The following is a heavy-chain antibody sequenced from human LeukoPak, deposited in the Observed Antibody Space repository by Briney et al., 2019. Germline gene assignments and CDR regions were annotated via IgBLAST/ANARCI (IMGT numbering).Heavy chain of an antibody. J-gene: IGHJ4*02. CDR1: GFTSSSYS. D-gene: IGHD1-26*01. Sequence: GGSLRLSCAASGFTSSSYSMNWVRQAPGKGLEWVSSISSSSSYIYYADSVKGRFTISRDNAKNSLYLQTNSLRAEDTAVYYCARETLKGATSSLIDYWGQGTLVTVSS. CDR2: ISSSSSYI. V-gene: IGHV3-21*01. CDR3: ARETLKGATSSLIDY.